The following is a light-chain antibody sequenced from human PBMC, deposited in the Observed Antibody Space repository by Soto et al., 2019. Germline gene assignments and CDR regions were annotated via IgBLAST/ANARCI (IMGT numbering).Light chain of an antibody. V-gene: IGKV1-39*01. Sequence: DIQMTQSPSSLSASVGDRVTITCRASQSMNNYLNWYQQKPGKAPKLLIYAASSLQGGVPSRFSGRGSGTDFTLTISSLQPEDFATYYCQQSYSTPQTFGQGTKLEIK. J-gene: IGKJ2*01. CDR3: QQSYSTPQT. CDR1: QSMNNY. CDR2: AAS.